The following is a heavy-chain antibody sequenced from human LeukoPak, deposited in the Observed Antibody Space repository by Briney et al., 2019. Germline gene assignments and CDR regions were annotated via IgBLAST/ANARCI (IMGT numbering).Heavy chain of an antibody. CDR3: ARGLATYDSGGYTAFDI. V-gene: IGHV1-2*02. D-gene: IGHD3-22*01. Sequence: ASVKVSCKASGYTFTGYYMHWVRQAPGQGLEWMGWINPNSGGTNYAQKFQGRVTMTRDTSISTAYMELSRLRSDDTAVYYCARGLATYDSGGYTAFDIWGQGTMVTVSS. CDR2: INPNSGGT. CDR1: GYTFTGYY. J-gene: IGHJ3*02.